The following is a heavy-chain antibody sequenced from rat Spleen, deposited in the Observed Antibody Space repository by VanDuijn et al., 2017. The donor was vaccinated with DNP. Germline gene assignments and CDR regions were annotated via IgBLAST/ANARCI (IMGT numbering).Heavy chain of an antibody. Sequence: EVQLVESGGGPVQPGRSLKLSCVASGFIFSNYWMTWIRQAPGKGLEWVAAISSEGSNTYYRDSVKGRFTISRDNAKSTLYLQMSKLISEDTAIYYCARGPNYGGYLDYFDYWGQGVMVTVSS. V-gene: IGHV5-31*01. D-gene: IGHD1-11*01. CDR1: GFIFSNYW. J-gene: IGHJ2*01. CDR3: ARGPNYGGYLDYFDY. CDR2: ISSEGSNT.